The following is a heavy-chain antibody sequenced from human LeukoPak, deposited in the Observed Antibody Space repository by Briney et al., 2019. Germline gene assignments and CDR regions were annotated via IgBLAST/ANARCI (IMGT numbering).Heavy chain of an antibody. Sequence: GWSLRLSCAASGFTVSSNYMSWVRQAPGKGLEWVSIIYSAGATYYADSVRGRFTISMDSSKNSVSLHMNSLRAQDTAIYYCASGGLGARKYYSDPFHYWGQGTLVTVSS. V-gene: IGHV3-53*01. CDR1: GFTVSSNY. D-gene: IGHD3-10*01. CDR2: IYSAGAT. J-gene: IGHJ4*02. CDR3: ASGGLGARKYYSDPFHY.